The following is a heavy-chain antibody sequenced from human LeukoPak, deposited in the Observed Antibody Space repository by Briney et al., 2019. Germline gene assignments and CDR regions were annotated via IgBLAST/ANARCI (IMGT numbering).Heavy chain of an antibody. CDR1: GYSFTNFY. D-gene: IGHD3-10*01. Sequence: ASVTVSCKASGYSFTNFYIHWVRQAPGQGLEWMGIINPSGGSTNYAQKFQGRVTMTSDTSASTVYMDLSSLRSEDTAIYYCARDKSSENWLDCWGQGTLVTVSS. V-gene: IGHV1-46*01. J-gene: IGHJ5*01. CDR2: INPSGGST. CDR3: ARDKSSENWLDC.